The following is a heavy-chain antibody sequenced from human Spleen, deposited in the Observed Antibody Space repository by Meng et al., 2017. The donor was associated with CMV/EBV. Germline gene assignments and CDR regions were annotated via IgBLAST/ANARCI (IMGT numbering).Heavy chain of an antibody. CDR2: ITHSGNT. CDR1: CRSISDYY. V-gene: IGHV4-34*01. D-gene: IGHD6-13*01. J-gene: IGHJ4*02. Sequence: LTGSVSCRSISDYYWSWILEPTGKGLEWIGEITHSGNTNYNPSLKSRLTISVATSKKQFSRKLGSVTAADTALYYCAMSSSWSHYDYWGQGTLVTVSS. CDR3: AMSSSWSHYDY.